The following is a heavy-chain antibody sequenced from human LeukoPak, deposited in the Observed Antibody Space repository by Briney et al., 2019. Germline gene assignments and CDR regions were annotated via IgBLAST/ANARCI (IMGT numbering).Heavy chain of an antibody. D-gene: IGHD3-22*01. CDR3: ARVRHYYDSSGYYPDAFDI. Sequence: SETLSLTCTVSGGSISSSSYYWGWIRQPPGKGLEWIGSIYYSGSTYYNPSLKSRVTISVDTSKNQFSLKLSSVTAADTAVYYCARVRHYYDSSGYYPDAFDIWGQGTMVTVSS. CDR2: IYYSGST. V-gene: IGHV4-39*07. CDR1: GGSISSSSYY. J-gene: IGHJ3*02.